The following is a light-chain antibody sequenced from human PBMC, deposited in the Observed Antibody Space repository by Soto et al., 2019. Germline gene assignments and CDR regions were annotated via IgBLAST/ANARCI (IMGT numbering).Light chain of an antibody. J-gene: IGKJ1*01. CDR2: GAS. CDR3: QQYGSSPWT. Sequence: EIVLTQSPGTLSLYPGERATLYCRASQSVISSYLAWYQQKPGQAPRHLIYGASSRAIGIPDRFSGSGSGTEFTRTISRLEPEDIAVYYCQQYGSSPWTFDQGTKVEIK. CDR1: QSVISSY. V-gene: IGKV3-20*01.